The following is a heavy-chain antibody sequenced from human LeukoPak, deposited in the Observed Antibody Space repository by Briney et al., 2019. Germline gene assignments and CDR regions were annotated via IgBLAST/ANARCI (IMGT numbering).Heavy chain of an antibody. CDR1: GFTFNSYC. D-gene: IGHD3-3*01. CDR2: INSDGSST. Sequence: AGGSLRLSCAASGFTFNSYCMHWVRHAPGQGLVWVSRINSDGSSTSYADSVKGRFTISRDNAKNTLYLQMHSLRAEDTAVYYCARGRLFGVVIVEPRLVYWGQGTLVTVSS. V-gene: IGHV3-74*01. J-gene: IGHJ4*02. CDR3: ARGRLFGVVIVEPRLVY.